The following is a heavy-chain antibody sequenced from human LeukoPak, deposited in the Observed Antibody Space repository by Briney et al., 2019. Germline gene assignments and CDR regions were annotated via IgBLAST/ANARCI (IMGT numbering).Heavy chain of an antibody. CDR3: ARAILLWFGEPDNYYYYMDV. Sequence: SQTLSLTCAISGDSVSSNSAAWNWIRQSPSRGLEWLGRTYYRPKWYNDYAVSVKSRITINPDTSKNQFSLQLNSVTPEDTAVYYCARAILLWFGEPDNYYYYMDVWGKGTTVTVSS. J-gene: IGHJ6*03. D-gene: IGHD3-10*01. CDR1: GDSVSSNSAA. V-gene: IGHV6-1*01. CDR2: TYYRPKWYN.